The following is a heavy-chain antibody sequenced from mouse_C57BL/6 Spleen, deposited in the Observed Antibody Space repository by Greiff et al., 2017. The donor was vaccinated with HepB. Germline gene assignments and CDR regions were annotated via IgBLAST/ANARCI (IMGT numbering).Heavy chain of an antibody. J-gene: IGHJ4*01. CDR3: TRVLYYDYDGGDYYAMDY. Sequence: DVMLVESGEGLVKPGGSLKLSCAASGFTFSSYAMSWVRQTPEKRLEWVAYISSGGDYIYYADTVKGRFTIARDNARNTLYLQMSSLKSEDTAMYYCTRVLYYDYDGGDYYAMDYWGQGTSVTVSS. CDR1: GFTFSSYA. V-gene: IGHV5-9-1*02. CDR2: ISSGGDYI. D-gene: IGHD2-4*01.